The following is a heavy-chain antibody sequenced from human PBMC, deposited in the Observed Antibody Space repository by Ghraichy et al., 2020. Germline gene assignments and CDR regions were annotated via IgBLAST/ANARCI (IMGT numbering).Heavy chain of an antibody. Sequence: GGPLRLSCAASDFTVSSDHMSWVRQAPGKGLECVSIIYSGGSTYYADSVKGRFTISRDNSKNTLYLQMNSLRAEDTAVYYCARAVGYCSNGVCYIDYFDHWGQGTLVAVSS. CDR1: DFTVSSDH. J-gene: IGHJ4*02. D-gene: IGHD2-8*01. CDR2: IYSGGST. CDR3: ARAVGYCSNGVCYIDYFDH. V-gene: IGHV3-53*01.